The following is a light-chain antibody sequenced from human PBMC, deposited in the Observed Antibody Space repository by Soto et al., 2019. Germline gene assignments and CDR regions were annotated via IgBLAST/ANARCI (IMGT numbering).Light chain of an antibody. CDR1: TSNIGSKT. CDR2: RND. Sequence: QSVLTQSPSASGTPGQRVTMSCSGSTSNIGSKTVNWYRQLPGTAPKLLIYRNDQRPSGVPDRFSGSKSGTSASLAISGLQSEDEADYYCAAWDARLKGSVFGTGTKLTVL. V-gene: IGLV1-44*01. J-gene: IGLJ1*01. CDR3: AAWDARLKGSV.